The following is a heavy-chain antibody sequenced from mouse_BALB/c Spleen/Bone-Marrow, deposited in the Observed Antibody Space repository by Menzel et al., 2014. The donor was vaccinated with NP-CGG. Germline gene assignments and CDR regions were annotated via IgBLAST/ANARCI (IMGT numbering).Heavy chain of an antibody. CDR2: IWAGGST. D-gene: IGHD1-1*01. Sequence: VQLVESGPGLVAPSQSLSITCTVSGFSLTSYGLHWVRQPPGKVLEWRGVIWAGGSTNYNSALMSRLSISKDNSKSQVFLKMNSLQTDDTATYYCARGSYYEGAMDYWGQGTSVTVSS. CDR1: GFSLTSYG. J-gene: IGHJ4*01. V-gene: IGHV2-9*02. CDR3: ARGSYYEGAMDY.